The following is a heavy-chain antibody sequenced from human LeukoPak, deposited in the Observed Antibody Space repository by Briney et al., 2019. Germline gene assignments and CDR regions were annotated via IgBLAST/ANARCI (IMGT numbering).Heavy chain of an antibody. J-gene: IGHJ5*02. Sequence: GSLRLSCVASESTFTRYDMHWVRQAPGKGLEWLAFVRFDGRETFYADSVNGRFTISRDNSKNTLYLQMNSLISEDTAVYYCARFPGIAAANALNWFDPWGQGTLVTVSS. D-gene: IGHD6-13*01. CDR1: ESTFTRYD. V-gene: IGHV3-30*02. CDR3: ARFPGIAAANALNWFDP. CDR2: VRFDGRET.